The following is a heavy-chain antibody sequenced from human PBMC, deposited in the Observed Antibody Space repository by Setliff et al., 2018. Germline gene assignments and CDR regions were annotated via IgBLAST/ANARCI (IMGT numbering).Heavy chain of an antibody. CDR3: ARGRPTSNPYYYYYMDV. CDR2: INAGNGDT. J-gene: IGHJ6*03. D-gene: IGHD4-4*01. CDR1: GYTFTNYA. Sequence: ASVKVSCKASGYTFTNYAIHWVRQAPGQRLEWMGWINAGNGDTKYSQDFQGRVTITRDTSASTAYMDLSSLRSDDMAVYYCARGRPTSNPYYYYYMDVWGKGTTVTVSS. V-gene: IGHV1-3*03.